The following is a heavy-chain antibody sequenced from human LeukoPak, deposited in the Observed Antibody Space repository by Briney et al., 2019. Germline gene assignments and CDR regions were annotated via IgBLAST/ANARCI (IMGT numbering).Heavy chain of an antibody. V-gene: IGHV3-23*01. CDR2: ISGSGGST. CDR1: GFTFSSYA. Sequence: GGSLRLSCAASGFTFSSYAMSWVRQAPGKGLEWVSAISGSGGSTYYADSVKGRFTISRDNSKNTLYLQMNSLRAEDTAVYYCAKDPPDSSGYYYSPNWFDPWGQGTLVTVSS. D-gene: IGHD3-22*01. J-gene: IGHJ5*02. CDR3: AKDPPDSSGYYYSPNWFDP.